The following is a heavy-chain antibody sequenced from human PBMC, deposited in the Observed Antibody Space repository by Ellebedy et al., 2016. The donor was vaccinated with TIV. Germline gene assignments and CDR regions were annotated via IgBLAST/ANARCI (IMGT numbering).Heavy chain of an antibody. CDR3: ARSRGFSYGNDAFDL. J-gene: IGHJ3*01. CDR2: INWSGATF. Sequence: SLKISCVVSGFTFEDFAFDWVRQAPGKGLEWVSGINWSGATFGHADSVKGRFTISRDNAKNTLYLQMDSLRVDDMALYFCARSRGFSYGNDAFDLWGQGTVVIVSS. CDR1: GFTFEDFA. V-gene: IGHV3-9*03. D-gene: IGHD5-18*01.